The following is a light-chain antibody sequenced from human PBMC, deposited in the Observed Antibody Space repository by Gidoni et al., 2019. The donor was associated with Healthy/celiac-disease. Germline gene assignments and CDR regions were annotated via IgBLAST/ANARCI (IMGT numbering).Light chain of an antibody. CDR1: QSVSSSY. J-gene: IGKJ5*01. V-gene: IGKV3-20*01. CDR3: QQYGSSPIT. CDR2: GAT. Sequence: VLTRYPGTLSLSPGERATLSCRASQSVSSSYLAWYQQKPGQAPRPLTYGATSRATGSPDRFGCSGSGTYFTLTINKLGPEDLAVYYCQQYGSSPITFGQGTRLEIK.